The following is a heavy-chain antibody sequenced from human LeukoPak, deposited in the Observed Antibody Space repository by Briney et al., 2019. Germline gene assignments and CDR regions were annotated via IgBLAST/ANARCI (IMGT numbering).Heavy chain of an antibody. V-gene: IGHV3-21*01. J-gene: IGHJ3*02. CDR2: ISISSNYI. Sequence: PGGSLRLSCAASGFTFSSYEMNWVRQAPGKGLEWVSSISISSNYIYYTDSVKGRFTISRDNAKNSLYLQMNSLRVEDTAVYYCARGSRFGVVERDAFDIWGQGTMVTVSS. CDR3: ARGSRFGVVERDAFDI. CDR1: GFTFSSYE. D-gene: IGHD3-3*01.